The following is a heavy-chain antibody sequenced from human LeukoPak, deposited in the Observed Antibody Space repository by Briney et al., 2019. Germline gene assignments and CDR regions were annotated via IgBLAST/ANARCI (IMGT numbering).Heavy chain of an antibody. J-gene: IGHJ4*02. CDR2: ISGSAGST. V-gene: IGHV3-23*01. D-gene: IGHD3/OR15-3a*01. CDR3: AKVFDFWTGYHGDY. Sequence: GGSLRLSSAASEFTFSNFGITWVHQAPGKGLEWVSVISGSAGSTYYADSVKGRFTITRDNSKNTLYLQMNSLRAEDTAVYYCAKVFDFWTGYHGDYWGQGALVTVSS. CDR1: EFTFSNFG.